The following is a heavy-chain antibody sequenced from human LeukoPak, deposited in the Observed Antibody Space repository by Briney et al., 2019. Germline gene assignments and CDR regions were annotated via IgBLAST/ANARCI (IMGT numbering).Heavy chain of an antibody. J-gene: IGHJ4*02. CDR3: AKSSRTMIVVVNPRFDY. Sequence: GGSWRLSCGVSGFTFNNYAMSWVRQAPGKGLEWVALYWVSGISGSGAGTYYARSVKGRFTISGDHSKNTLYLQMNSLRAEDTAVYYCAKSSRTMIVVVNPRFDYWGQGTLVTVSS. CDR2: ISGSGAGT. D-gene: IGHD3-22*01. V-gene: IGHV3-23*01. CDR1: GFTFNNYA.